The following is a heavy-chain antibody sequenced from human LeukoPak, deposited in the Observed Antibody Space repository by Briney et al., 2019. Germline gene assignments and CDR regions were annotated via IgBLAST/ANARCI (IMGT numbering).Heavy chain of an antibody. D-gene: IGHD3-3*01. J-gene: IGHJ5*02. CDR3: AKNFLLVTIFGVVFNWFDP. CDR2: ISGSGGST. CDR1: GFTFSSYA. Sequence: GGSLRLSCAASGFTFSSYAMSWVRQAPGKGLEWVSAISGSGGSTYYADSVKGRFTISRDNSKNTLYPQMNSLRAEDTAVYYCAKNFLLVTIFGVVFNWFDPWGQGTLVTVSS. V-gene: IGHV3-23*01.